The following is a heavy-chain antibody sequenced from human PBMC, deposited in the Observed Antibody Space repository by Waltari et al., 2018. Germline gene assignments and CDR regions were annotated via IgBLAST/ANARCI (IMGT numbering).Heavy chain of an antibody. CDR1: GFTFSSYS. V-gene: IGHV3-21*01. J-gene: IGHJ4*02. CDR2: IRSSSSYI. Sequence: EVQLVESGGGLVKPGGSLRLSCAASGFTFSSYSMNWVRQAPGKGREWVSSIRSSSSYIYYADSVKGRFTISRDNAKNSLYLQMNSLRAEDTAVYYCASAGLRTNWGQGTLVTVSS. CDR3: ASAGLRTN. D-gene: IGHD2-8*01.